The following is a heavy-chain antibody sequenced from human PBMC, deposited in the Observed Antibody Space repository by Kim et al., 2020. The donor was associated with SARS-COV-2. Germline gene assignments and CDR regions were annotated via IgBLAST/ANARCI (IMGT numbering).Heavy chain of an antibody. J-gene: IGHJ4*02. V-gene: IGHV3-21*01. D-gene: IGHD6-19*01. CDR2: ISSSSNYI. CDR1: GFTFSSYS. Sequence: GGSLRLSCAASGFTFSSYSMNWVHQAPGKGLEWVSSISSSSNYIYYADSVKGRFTISRDNAKNSLYLQINSLRAEDTAVYYCAREGLSSGWYVYWGQGTLVTVSS. CDR3: AREGLSSGWYVY.